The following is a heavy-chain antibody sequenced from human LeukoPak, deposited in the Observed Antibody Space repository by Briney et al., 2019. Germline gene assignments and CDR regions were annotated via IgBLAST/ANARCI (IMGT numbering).Heavy chain of an antibody. Sequence: ASVKVSCKASGYTFSGYYMHWVRQAPGQGLEWMGRINPNSGGTNYAQKFQGRVTMTRDTSISTAYMELSRLRSDDTAVYYCARGVGGSWDYSGNWFDPWGQGTLVTVSS. D-gene: IGHD6-13*01. CDR2: INPNSGGT. CDR1: GYTFSGYY. V-gene: IGHV1-2*06. CDR3: ARGVGGSWDYSGNWFDP. J-gene: IGHJ5*02.